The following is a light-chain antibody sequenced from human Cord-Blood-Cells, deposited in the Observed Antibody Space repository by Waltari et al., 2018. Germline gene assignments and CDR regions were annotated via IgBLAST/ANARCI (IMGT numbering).Light chain of an antibody. J-gene: IGKJ4*01. CDR3: QQFNSYPLT. CDR1: QGISSA. CDR2: YAS. V-gene: IGKV1-13*02. Sequence: AIQLTQSPSSLSASVGDRVTITCRASQGISSALAWYQQKTGKSPKLLIFYASSLESGVPSMFSGSGSGTDFTLTISSLQPEDFATYSCQQFNSYPLTFGGVTKVEIK.